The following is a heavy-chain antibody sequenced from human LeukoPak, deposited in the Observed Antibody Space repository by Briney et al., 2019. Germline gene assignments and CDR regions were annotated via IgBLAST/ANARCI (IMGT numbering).Heavy chain of an antibody. D-gene: IGHD4-4*01. V-gene: IGHV3-48*01. J-gene: IGHJ6*02. Sequence: GGSLRLSCAASGFTFSSYSMNWVRQAPGKGLEWVSDISSSSSTIYYADSVKGRFTISRDNAKNSLYLQMNSLRAEDTAVYYCARAGYSNYVSGMDVWGQGTTVTVSS. CDR3: ARAGYSNYVSGMDV. CDR2: ISSSSSTI. CDR1: GFTFSSYS.